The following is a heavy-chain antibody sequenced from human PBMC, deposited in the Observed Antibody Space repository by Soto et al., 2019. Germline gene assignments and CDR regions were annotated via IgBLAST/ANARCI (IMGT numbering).Heavy chain of an antibody. CDR3: AKDPPYSSSWYYWFDP. V-gene: IGHV3-23*01. CDR1: GFTFSSYA. CDR2: ISGSGGST. J-gene: IGHJ5*02. D-gene: IGHD6-13*01. Sequence: GGSLRLSCAASGFTFSSYAMSWFRQAPGKGLEWVSAISGSGGSTYYADSVKGRFTISRDNSKNTLYLQMNSLRAEDTAVYYCAKDPPYSSSWYYWFDPWGQGTLVTVST.